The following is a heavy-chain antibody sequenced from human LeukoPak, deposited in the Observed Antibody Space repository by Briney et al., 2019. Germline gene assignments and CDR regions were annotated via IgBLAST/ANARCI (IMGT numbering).Heavy chain of an antibody. CDR2: INPNSGGT. V-gene: IGHV1-2*02. Sequence: ASVTVSCKASGYTFTGYYMHWVRQAPGQGLEWMGWINPNSGGTNYAQKFQGRVTMTRDTSISTAYMELSRLRSDDTAVYYCARVWYQLTNWFDPWGQGTLVTVSS. CDR3: ARVWYQLTNWFDP. J-gene: IGHJ5*02. CDR1: GYTFTGYY. D-gene: IGHD2-2*01.